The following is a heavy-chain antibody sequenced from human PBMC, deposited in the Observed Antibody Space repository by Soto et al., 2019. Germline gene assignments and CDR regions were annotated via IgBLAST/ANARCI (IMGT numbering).Heavy chain of an antibody. CDR3: ARRTTMVRGVMEQ. CDR1: GYSFISYW. CDR2: IDPSDSYT. D-gene: IGHD3-10*01. V-gene: IGHV5-10-1*01. Sequence: XESLTISCKGSGYSFISYWISLVRQMPGKGLEWMGRIDPSDSYTNYSPSFQGHVTISADKSISTAYLQWSSLKASDTAMYYCARRTTMVRGVMEQWGQGTLVTVSS. J-gene: IGHJ4*02.